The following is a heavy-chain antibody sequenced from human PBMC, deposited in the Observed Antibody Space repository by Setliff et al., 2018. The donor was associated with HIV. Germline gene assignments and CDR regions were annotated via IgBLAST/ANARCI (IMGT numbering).Heavy chain of an antibody. D-gene: IGHD3-10*01. V-gene: IGHV3-23*01. CDR3: ATLTSPRDY. J-gene: IGHJ4*02. CDR2: ITGSGDHT. CDR1: AFTSSSHA. Sequence: PGGSLRLSCDASAFTSSSHAMSWVRQAPGKGLQWVSSITGSGDHTFYTDAVKGRFTISRENSRKTLYLQMNSLRVEDTAVYYCATLTSPRDYWGQGTLVTV.